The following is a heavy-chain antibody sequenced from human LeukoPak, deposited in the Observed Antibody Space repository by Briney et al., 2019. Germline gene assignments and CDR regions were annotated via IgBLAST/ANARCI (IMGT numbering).Heavy chain of an antibody. V-gene: IGHV4-59*01. CDR3: TRGAGWLIDY. CDR1: GGSISSYY. J-gene: IGHJ4*02. Sequence: SETLSLTCTVSGGSISSYYWSWIRQPPGKGLEWVGYIHNSGTSTYNLSLKSRVTISADTSKNQFSLKLNSMTTAGTAVYYCTRGAGWLIDYWGQGILVTVSS. CDR2: IHNSGTS. D-gene: IGHD3-16*01.